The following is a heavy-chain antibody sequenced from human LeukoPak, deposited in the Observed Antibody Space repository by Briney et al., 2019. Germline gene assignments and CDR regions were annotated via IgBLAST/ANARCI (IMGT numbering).Heavy chain of an antibody. Sequence: PGGSLRLSCAASGFTFSSYSMNWVRQAPGKGLEWVSSISSSSSYIYYADSVKGRFTISRDNAKNSLYLQMNSLRAEDTAVYYCARNGLSDYCSGGSCYSSYFDYWGQGTLVTVSS. V-gene: IGHV3-21*01. D-gene: IGHD2-15*01. J-gene: IGHJ4*02. CDR2: ISSSSSYI. CDR3: ARNGLSDYCSGGSCYSSYFDY. CDR1: GFTFSSYS.